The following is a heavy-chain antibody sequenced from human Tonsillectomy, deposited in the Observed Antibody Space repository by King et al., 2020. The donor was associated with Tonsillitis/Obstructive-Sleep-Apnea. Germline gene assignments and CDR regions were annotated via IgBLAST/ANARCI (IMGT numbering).Heavy chain of an antibody. D-gene: IGHD3-3*01. Sequence: VQLQESGPGLVKPLETLSLTCTVSGCSISSSSYYWGWIRQPPGKGLEWIGSIYDSGSTEYNPSLKSRATISVDTSKNQFSLKLSSVTAADTAVYYCARLGYITVDYWGQGTLVTVSS. V-gene: IGHV4-39*01. CDR3: ARLGYITVDY. CDR2: IYDSGST. CDR1: GCSISSSSYY. J-gene: IGHJ4*02.